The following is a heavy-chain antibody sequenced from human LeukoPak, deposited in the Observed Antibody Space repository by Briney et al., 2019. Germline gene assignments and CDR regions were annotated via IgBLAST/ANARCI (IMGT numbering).Heavy chain of an antibody. CDR1: GFTFSSYR. D-gene: IGHD4-17*01. J-gene: IGHJ5*02. CDR3: ARGAPIFAYDYAPYNRFVP. CDR2: ISSSSSYI. Sequence: GGSLRLTCAASGFTFSSYRMNWVRQAPGKGLERVSSISSSSSYIYYADSVKGRFTISRDNAKNSLYLQMNSLRAEDTAVYYCARGAPIFAYDYAPYNRFVPWGQGTLVTVSS. V-gene: IGHV3-21*01.